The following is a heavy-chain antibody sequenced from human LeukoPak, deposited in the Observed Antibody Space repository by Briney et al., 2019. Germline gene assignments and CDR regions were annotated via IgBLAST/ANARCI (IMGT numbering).Heavy chain of an antibody. V-gene: IGHV1-2*02. Sequence: EASVKVSCKASGYTSTGYYMHWVRQAPGQGLEWMGWINPNSGGTNYAQKFQGRVTMTRDTSISTAYMELSRLRSDDTAVYYCAREVYDYVWGSYRLLDYWGQGTLVTVSS. J-gene: IGHJ4*02. CDR1: GYTSTGYY. D-gene: IGHD3-16*02. CDR2: INPNSGGT. CDR3: AREVYDYVWGSYRLLDY.